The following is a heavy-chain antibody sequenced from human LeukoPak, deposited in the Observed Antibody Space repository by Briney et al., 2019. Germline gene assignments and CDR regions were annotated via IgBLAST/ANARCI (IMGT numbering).Heavy chain of an antibody. Sequence: GGSLRLSCAASGFTFSSYSMNWVRQAPGKGLEWVSSTSSSSSYIYYADSVKGRFTISRDNAKNSLYLQMNSLRAEDTAVYYCARVLTYDGSYIDDWGQGTLVTISS. CDR3: ARVLTYDGSYIDD. CDR2: TSSSSSYI. J-gene: IGHJ4*02. D-gene: IGHD3-9*01. V-gene: IGHV3-21*01. CDR1: GFTFSSYS.